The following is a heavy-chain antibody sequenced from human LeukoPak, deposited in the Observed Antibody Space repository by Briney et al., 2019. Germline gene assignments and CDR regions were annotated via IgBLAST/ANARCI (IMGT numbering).Heavy chain of an antibody. CDR2: IYYSGST. CDR1: GGSISSYY. CDR3: ARDISGGIAAAGLDY. J-gene: IGHJ4*02. D-gene: IGHD6-13*01. V-gene: IGHV4-59*12. Sequence: SETLSLTCTVSGGSISSYYWSWIRQPPGKGLEWIGYIYYSGSTNYNPSLKSRVTISVDTSKNQFSLKLSSVTAADTAVYYCARDISGGIAAAGLDYWGQGTLVTVSS.